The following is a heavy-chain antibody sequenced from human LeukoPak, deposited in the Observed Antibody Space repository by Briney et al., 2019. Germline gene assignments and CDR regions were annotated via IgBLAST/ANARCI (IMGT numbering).Heavy chain of an antibody. V-gene: IGHV3-33*06. J-gene: IGHJ4*02. D-gene: IGHD2-2*01. CDR2: IWYDGSNK. Sequence: GGSLRLCCAASGFTFSSYGMHWVRQAPGKGLEWVAVIWYDGSNKYYADSVKGRFTISRDNSKNTLYLQMNSLRAEDTAVYYCAKDWEAAMDNWGQGTLVTLSS. CDR1: GFTFSSYG. CDR3: AKDWEAAMDN.